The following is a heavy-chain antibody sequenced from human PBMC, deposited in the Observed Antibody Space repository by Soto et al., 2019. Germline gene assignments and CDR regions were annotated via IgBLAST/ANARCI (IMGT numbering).Heavy chain of an antibody. J-gene: IGHJ6*02. D-gene: IGHD1-26*01. CDR3: ALTSVGAYYYGMDV. Sequence: SETLSLTCTVSGGSISSSTYYWGWVRQPPGKGLEWIGSIYSSGSTYYNPSLKSRVTVSVDTSKNQFSLKLSAVTAADTGVYYCALTSVGAYYYGMDVWGQGTTVT. CDR1: GGSISSSTYY. V-gene: IGHV4-39*01. CDR2: IYSSGST.